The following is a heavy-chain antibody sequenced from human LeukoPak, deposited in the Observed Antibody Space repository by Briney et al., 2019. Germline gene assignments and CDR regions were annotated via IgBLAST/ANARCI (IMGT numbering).Heavy chain of an antibody. CDR2: ISSSSSTI. J-gene: IGHJ4*02. CDR3: ARTRVPYYYDSSGYPY. V-gene: IGHV3-48*04. CDR1: GFTFSSYA. D-gene: IGHD3-22*01. Sequence: GGSLRLSCAASGFTFSSYAMNWVRQAPGKGLEWVSYISSSSSTIYYADSVKGRFTISRDNAKNSLYLQMNSLRAEDTAVYYCARTRVPYYYDSSGYPYWGQGTLVTVSS.